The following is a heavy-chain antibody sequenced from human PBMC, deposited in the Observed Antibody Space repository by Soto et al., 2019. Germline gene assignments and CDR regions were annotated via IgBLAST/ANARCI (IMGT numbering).Heavy chain of an antibody. CDR3: ARDRDYYDNSGYALDI. V-gene: IGHV3-33*01. CDR1: GFSFSSYG. CDR2: IWYDGSNE. Sequence: QVQLVESGGGVVQPGKSLRLSCAASGFSFSSYGMHWVRQAPGKGLEWVAVIWYDGSNEDYADSVKGRFAISRDNSKNTLYLKMNSRRADDTAVYYCARDRDYYDNSGYALDIWGQGTVVTVSS. J-gene: IGHJ3*02. D-gene: IGHD3-22*01.